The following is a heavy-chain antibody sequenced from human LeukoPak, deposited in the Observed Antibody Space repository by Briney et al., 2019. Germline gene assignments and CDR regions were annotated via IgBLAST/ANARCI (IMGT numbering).Heavy chain of an antibody. CDR3: ARLSTGGYYYGSGFDY. CDR2: IIPSFGTA. D-gene: IGHD3-10*01. CDR1: GGTFSSYG. Sequence: ASVKVSWKASGGTFSSYGISWVRQAPVQGLEWMGGIIPSFGTANYAQKFQGKVTITADESTSTAYMELSSLRSEDTAVYYCARLSTGGYYYGSGFDYWGQGTLVTVSS. J-gene: IGHJ4*02. V-gene: IGHV1-69*13.